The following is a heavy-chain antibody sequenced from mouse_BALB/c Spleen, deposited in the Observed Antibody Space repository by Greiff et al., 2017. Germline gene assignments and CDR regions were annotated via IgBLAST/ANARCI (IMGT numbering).Heavy chain of an antibody. D-gene: IGHD1-1*01. CDR3: ARGSCGSSEFFAY. CDR1: GFTFSSYG. CDR2: INSNGGST. J-gene: IGHJ3*01. V-gene: IGHV5-6-3*01. Sequence: DVMLVESGGGLVQPGGSLKLSCAASGFTFSSYGMSWVRQTPDKGLELIAPINSNGGSTYYPDSVKGRFPISRDSAKNTLYLQMSSLKSEDTAMDDCARGSCGSSEFFAYWGQGTLVTVSA.